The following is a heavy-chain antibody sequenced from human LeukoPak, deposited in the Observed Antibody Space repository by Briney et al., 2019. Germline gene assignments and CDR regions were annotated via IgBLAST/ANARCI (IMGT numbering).Heavy chain of an antibody. Sequence: PSETLSLTCTVSGGSISSSSFYWGWIRQPPGKGLEWIGEIHRSGSPNYNPSLQSRVTISIDRSRNQIALELSSVTAADTAVYYCARDILGGFNPGAYWGQGTLVTVSS. J-gene: IGHJ4*02. CDR1: GGSISSSSFY. V-gene: IGHV4-39*06. D-gene: IGHD1-14*01. CDR3: ARDILGGFNPGAY. CDR2: IHRSGSP.